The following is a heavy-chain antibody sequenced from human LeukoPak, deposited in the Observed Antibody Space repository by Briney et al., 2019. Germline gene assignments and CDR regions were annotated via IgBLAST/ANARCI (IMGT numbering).Heavy chain of an antibody. CDR1: GFTFSSSA. Sequence: GGSLRLSCAASGFTFSSSAMSWVRQAPGKGLEWVSAISNNGGYTYYADSVQGRFTISRDNSKSTLCLQMNSLRAEDTAVYYCAKPLGYCSDGSCYFPYWGQGTLVTVSS. J-gene: IGHJ4*02. CDR2: ISNNGGYT. V-gene: IGHV3-23*01. D-gene: IGHD2-15*01. CDR3: AKPLGYCSDGSCYFPY.